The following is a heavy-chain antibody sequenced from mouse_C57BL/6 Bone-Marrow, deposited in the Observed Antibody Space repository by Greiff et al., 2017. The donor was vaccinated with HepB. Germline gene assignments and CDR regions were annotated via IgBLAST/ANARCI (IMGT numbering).Heavy chain of an antibody. V-gene: IGHV3-1*01. CDR1: GYSITSGYD. CDR3: AREFYRGTWYFDV. Sequence: DVMLVESGPGMVKPSQSLSLTCTVTGYSITSGYDWHWIRHFPGNKLEWMGYISYSGSTNYNPSLKSRISITHDTSKNHFFLKLNSVTTEDTATYYRAREFYRGTWYFDVWGTGTTVTVSS. D-gene: IGHD2-1*01. J-gene: IGHJ1*03. CDR2: ISYSGST.